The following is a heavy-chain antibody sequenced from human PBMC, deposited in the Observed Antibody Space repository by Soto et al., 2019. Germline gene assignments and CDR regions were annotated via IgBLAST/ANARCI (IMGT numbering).Heavy chain of an antibody. CDR2: ISVSGGST. D-gene: IGHD6-19*01. CDR1: GFTFSSYT. CDR3: AISQCLDY. V-gene: IGHV3-23*01. J-gene: IGHJ4*02. Sequence: EGSLRLSCAASGFTFSSYTMCWVRQAPGKGLEWVSAISVSGGSTYYADSVKGRFTISRDNSKTPRYLQMTSLRAEDTAVYYCAISQCLDYWGQGTLVTVSS.